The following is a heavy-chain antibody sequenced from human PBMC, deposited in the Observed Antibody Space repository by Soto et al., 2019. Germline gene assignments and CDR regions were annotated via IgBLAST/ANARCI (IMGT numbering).Heavy chain of an antibody. CDR1: GFTFGSFA. CDR2: IIGNGGVT. D-gene: IGHD3-16*01. CDR3: AKESNILWDLDYYYYGMDV. Sequence: PGGSLRLSCVASGFTFGSFAMSWVRQAPGKGMEWVSSIIGNGGVTYYADSVKGRFTISRDNSKNTLYLQMNSLRAEDTAVYFCAKESNILWDLDYYYYGMDVWGQGTPVTVSS. J-gene: IGHJ6*02. V-gene: IGHV3-23*01.